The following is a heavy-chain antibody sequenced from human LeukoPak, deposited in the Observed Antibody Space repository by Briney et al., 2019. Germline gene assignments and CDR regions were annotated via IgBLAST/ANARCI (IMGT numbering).Heavy chain of an antibody. D-gene: IGHD5-24*01. CDR1: GYSISSGYY. Sequence: PSETLSLTCAVSGYSISSGYYWGWIRPPPGRGLEWIGSIYHSGSTFYNPSLKSRVTISADTSKNQFSLTLSSVTAADTAVYYCARDRRDGYNLYYFDLWGQGTLVTVSS. V-gene: IGHV4-38-2*02. CDR3: ARDRRDGYNLYYFDL. CDR2: IYHSGST. J-gene: IGHJ4*02.